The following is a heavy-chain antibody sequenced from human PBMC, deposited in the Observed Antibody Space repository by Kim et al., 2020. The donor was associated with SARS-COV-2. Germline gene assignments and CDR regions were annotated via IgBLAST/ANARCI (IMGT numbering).Heavy chain of an antibody. D-gene: IGHD3-10*01. CDR2: INHSGST. CDR1: GGSFSGYY. V-gene: IGHV4-34*01. J-gene: IGHJ4*02. CDR3: ARGLDGGY. Sequence: SETLSLTCAVYGGSFSGYYWSWIRQPPGKGLEWIGEINHSGSTNYNPSLKSRVTISVDTSKNQFSLKLSSVTAAHTAVYYCARGLDGGYWGQGTLVTVSS.